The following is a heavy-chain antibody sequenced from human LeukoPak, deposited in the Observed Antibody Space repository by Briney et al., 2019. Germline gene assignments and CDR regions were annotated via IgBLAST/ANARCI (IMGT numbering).Heavy chain of an antibody. J-gene: IGHJ6*03. D-gene: IGHD1-26*01. Sequence: GGSLRLSCAASGFTFSDYYMSWIRQAPGKGLEWVSYISSSGSTIYYADSVKGRFTISRDNAKNSLYLQMNSLRAEDTAVYYCARVGYSGSYYYYYYYMDVWGKGTTVTVSS. CDR3: ARVGYSGSYYYYYYYMDV. CDR2: ISSSGSTI. V-gene: IGHV3-11*04. CDR1: GFTFSDYY.